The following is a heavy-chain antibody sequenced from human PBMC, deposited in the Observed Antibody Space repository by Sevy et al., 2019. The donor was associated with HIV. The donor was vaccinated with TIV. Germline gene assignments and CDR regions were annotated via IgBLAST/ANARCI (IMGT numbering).Heavy chain of an antibody. CDR3: ARDYYGSGSYYL. Sequence: GGSLRLSWAASGFTFSSYSMNWVRQAPGKGLEWVSSISSSSSYIYYADSVKGRFTISRDNAKNSLYLQMNSLRAEDTAVYYCARDYYGSGSYYLWGQGTLVTVSS. D-gene: IGHD3-10*01. V-gene: IGHV3-21*01. J-gene: IGHJ4*02. CDR2: ISSSSSYI. CDR1: GFTFSSYS.